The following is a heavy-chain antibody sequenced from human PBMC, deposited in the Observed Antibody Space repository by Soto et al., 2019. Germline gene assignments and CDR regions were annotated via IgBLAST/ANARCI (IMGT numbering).Heavy chain of an antibody. Sequence: XTLSLPCTVSGXSLSSSISYWGWIRQPPGKGLEWIGIIHYSGSTYYSPSLKSRVTLSVDTSKKKFSLNLSAASAADTPVYYCAMIVGVSEALGTIDYWGQGTLGTVS. CDR2: IHYSGST. J-gene: IGHJ4*02. D-gene: IGHD3-3*01. V-gene: IGHV4-39*01. CDR3: AMIVGVSEALGTIDY. CDR1: GXSLSSSISY.